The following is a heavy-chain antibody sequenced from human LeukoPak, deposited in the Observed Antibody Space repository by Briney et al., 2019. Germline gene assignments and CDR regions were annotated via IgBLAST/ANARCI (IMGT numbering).Heavy chain of an antibody. CDR3: ARQVWSSSRWFDP. Sequence: GGSLRLSCAASGFTVSTDYMSWVRQAPGKGLEWVSSIYRDGSTYYVDFVRGRFTISRDNSKNTLYLQMNSLRAEDTAVYYCARQVWSSSRWFDPWGQGTLVTVSS. CDR2: IYRDGST. CDR1: GFTVSTDY. J-gene: IGHJ5*02. V-gene: IGHV3-53*01. D-gene: IGHD6-6*01.